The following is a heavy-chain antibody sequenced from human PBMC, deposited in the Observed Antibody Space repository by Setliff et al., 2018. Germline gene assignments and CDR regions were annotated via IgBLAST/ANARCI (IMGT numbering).Heavy chain of an antibody. CDR1: GYSFTKYW. Sequence: PGESLKISCKAAGYSFTKYWIGWVRQMPGKGLEWMGIIDPADSDTTYSPSFQGQVTISADKSIGTAYLQWSSLKASDTAIYYCARRAVTAEYFQHWGHGTLVTVSS. D-gene: IGHD4-17*01. CDR2: IDPADSDT. V-gene: IGHV5-51*01. CDR3: ARRAVTAEYFQH. J-gene: IGHJ1*01.